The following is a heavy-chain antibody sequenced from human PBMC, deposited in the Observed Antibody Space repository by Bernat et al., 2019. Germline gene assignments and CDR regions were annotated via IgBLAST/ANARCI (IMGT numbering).Heavy chain of an antibody. CDR2: INSDGSST. CDR3: IGGAPFDY. Sequence: ELQLVESGGGLVQPGGSLRLSCAASGFTCSSYWMHWVRRAAGKGLVWVPRINSDGSSTSYADAVKGRFTISRDNAKNTLFLQMNSLRAEDTAVYYCIGGAPFDYWGQGTLVTVSS. CDR1: GFTCSSYW. J-gene: IGHJ4*02. V-gene: IGHV3-74*01.